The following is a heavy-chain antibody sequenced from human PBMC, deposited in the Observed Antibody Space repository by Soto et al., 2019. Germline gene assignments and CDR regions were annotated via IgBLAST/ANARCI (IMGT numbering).Heavy chain of an antibody. CDR3: ARVRGDYDAYYFDY. Sequence: SETLSLTCTVSGGSISSYYWSWIRQPPGKGLEWIGYIYYSGSTNYNPSLKSRATISVDTSKNQFSLKLSSVTAADTAVYYCARVRGDYDAYYFDYWGQGTLVTVSS. J-gene: IGHJ4*02. D-gene: IGHD4-17*01. V-gene: IGHV4-59*01. CDR1: GGSISSYY. CDR2: IYYSGST.